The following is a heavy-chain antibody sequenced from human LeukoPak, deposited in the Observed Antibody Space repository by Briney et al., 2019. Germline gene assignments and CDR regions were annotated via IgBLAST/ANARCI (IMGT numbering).Heavy chain of an antibody. V-gene: IGHV4-39*07. CDR2: IYYSGST. CDR1: GGSISSYY. CDR3: APSGYYDSSGHDFDY. J-gene: IGHJ4*02. Sequence: SETLSLTCTVSGGSISSYYWGWIRQPPGKGLEWIGSIYYSGSTYYNPSLKSRVTISVDTSKNQFSLKLSSVTAADTAVYYCAPSGYYDSSGHDFDYWGQGTLVTVSS. D-gene: IGHD3-22*01.